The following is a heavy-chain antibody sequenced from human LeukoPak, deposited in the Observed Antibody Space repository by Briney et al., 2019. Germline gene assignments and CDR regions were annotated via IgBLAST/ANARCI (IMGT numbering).Heavy chain of an antibody. V-gene: IGHV1-18*01. Sequence: GASVKVSCEASGGTFSSYAISWVRQAPGQGLEWMGWISAFNGNTNYAQKLQGRVTMTTDTSTSTAYMELRSLRSDDTAVYYCARPIGLRGYSGYDRSPPGYWGQGTLVTVSS. D-gene: IGHD5-12*01. CDR3: ARPIGLRGYSGYDRSPPGY. J-gene: IGHJ4*02. CDR1: GGTFSSYA. CDR2: ISAFNGNT.